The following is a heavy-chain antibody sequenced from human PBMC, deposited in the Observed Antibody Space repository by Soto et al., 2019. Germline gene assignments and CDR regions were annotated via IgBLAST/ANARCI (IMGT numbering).Heavy chain of an antibody. CDR1: GGSFSGYY. Sequence: QVQLQQWGAGLLKPSETLSLTCAVYGGSFSGYYWSWIRQPPGKGLEWIGEINHSGSTNYNPSLKRPVTISVDTSKTQFSLKLSSVTAADTAVYYCARGRLSSDYWGQGTLVTVSS. J-gene: IGHJ4*02. CDR3: ARGRLSSDY. D-gene: IGHD3-16*02. CDR2: INHSGST. V-gene: IGHV4-34*01.